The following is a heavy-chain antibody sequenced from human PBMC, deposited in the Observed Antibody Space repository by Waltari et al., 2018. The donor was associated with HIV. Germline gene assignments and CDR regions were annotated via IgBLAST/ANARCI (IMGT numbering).Heavy chain of an antibody. CDR1: GFTFSSYS. CDR3: ARGFWGGYYYGMDV. D-gene: IGHD3-16*01. J-gene: IGHJ6*02. CDR2: IHSSVSYI. V-gene: IGHV3-21*01. Sequence: EVQLVESGGDLVKPGGSLRLSCAASGFTFSSYSMNWVRQAPGKGLEWFPSIHSSVSYIYYADAVKGRFTISRDNAKNSLYLQMNSLRAEDTAVYYCARGFWGGYYYGMDVWGQGTTVTVSS.